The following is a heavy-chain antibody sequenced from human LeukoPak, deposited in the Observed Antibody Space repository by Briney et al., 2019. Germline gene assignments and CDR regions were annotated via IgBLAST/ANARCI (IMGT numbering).Heavy chain of an antibody. V-gene: IGHV3-33*08. CDR3: ARDRDYGDYNTQDLFVY. CDR2: IWYDGSNK. Sequence: GGSLRLSCAASGFTFSSYGMHWVRQAPGKGLEWVAVIWYDGSNKYYADSVKGRFTISRDNSKNTLYLQMNSLRAEDTAVYYCARDRDYGDYNTQDLFVYWGQGTLVTVSS. D-gene: IGHD4-17*01. CDR1: GFTFSSYG. J-gene: IGHJ4*02.